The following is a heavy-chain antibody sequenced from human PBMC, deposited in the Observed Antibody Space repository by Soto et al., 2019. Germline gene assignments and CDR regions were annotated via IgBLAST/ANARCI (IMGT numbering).Heavy chain of an antibody. J-gene: IGHJ6*02. V-gene: IGHV1-69*06. Sequence: QVQLVQSGAEVKKPGSSVKVSCKASGGTFSSYAISWVRQAPGQGLECMGGIIPIFGTANYAQKFQGRVTITADKSTSTAYMELSSLRSEDTAVYYCSGGYIVVVVAATCRYYYGMDVWGQGTTVTVSS. CDR3: SGGYIVVVVAATCRYYYGMDV. CDR2: IIPIFGTA. CDR1: GGTFSSYA. D-gene: IGHD2-15*01.